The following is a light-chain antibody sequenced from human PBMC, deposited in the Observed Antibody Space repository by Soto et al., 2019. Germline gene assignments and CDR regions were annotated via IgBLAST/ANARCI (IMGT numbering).Light chain of an antibody. CDR2: GAT. Sequence: EIVLTQSPGTLSLSPGERATLSCRASQSVRSNLAWYQQKPGQAPRLLIYGATTRATGIPDRFSGSGSGTDFTLTISRLEPEDFAVYYCQQYGSSGTFGQGTKVDIK. CDR3: QQYGSSGT. V-gene: IGKV3-20*01. J-gene: IGKJ1*01. CDR1: QSVRSN.